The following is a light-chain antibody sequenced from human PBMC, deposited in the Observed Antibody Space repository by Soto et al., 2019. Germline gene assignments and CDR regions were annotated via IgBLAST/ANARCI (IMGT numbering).Light chain of an antibody. CDR1: YSNIGSNY. Sequence: QPVLTQPPSASGTPGQRVIVSCSGDYSNIGSNYVYWYQQLPGTAPKVLMYRDDQRPLGVPDRVTGSKSGTSASLAISGLRPEDEGDYYCVAWDDSLSSVLFGGGTKLTVL. CDR3: VAWDDSLSSVL. V-gene: IGLV1-47*01. J-gene: IGLJ3*02. CDR2: RDD.